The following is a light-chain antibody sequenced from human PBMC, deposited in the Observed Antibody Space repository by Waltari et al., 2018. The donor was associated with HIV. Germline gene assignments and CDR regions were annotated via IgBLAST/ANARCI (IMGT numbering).Light chain of an antibody. Sequence: QSVLTQPPSVSAAPGQRVTISCSGSRSNIGNDYVSWYQQLPGTGPKVLIYDNDERPSGVPDRFSGSKSGTSASLDITGLQTGDEADYYCGTWDSSLSGVVFGGGTKLTVL. CDR1: RSNIGNDY. CDR2: DND. J-gene: IGLJ3*02. V-gene: IGLV1-51*01. CDR3: GTWDSSLSGVV.